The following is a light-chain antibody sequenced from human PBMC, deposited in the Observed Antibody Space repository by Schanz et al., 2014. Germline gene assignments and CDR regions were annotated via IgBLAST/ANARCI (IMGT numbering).Light chain of an antibody. CDR3: CSYAGSVV. J-gene: IGLJ2*01. CDR1: SSDVGGYNL. CDR2: DVS. V-gene: IGLV2-8*01. Sequence: QSALTQPPSASGSPGQSVAISCTGTSSDVGGYNLVSWYQQHPGKAPKLMIYDVSKRPSGVSYRFSGSKSGNTASLTVSGLQADDEADYYCCSYAGSVVFGGGTKLTVL.